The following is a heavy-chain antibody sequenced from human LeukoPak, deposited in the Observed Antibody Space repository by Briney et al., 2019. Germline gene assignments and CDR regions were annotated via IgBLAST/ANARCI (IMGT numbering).Heavy chain of an antibody. CDR2: IYYSGST. J-gene: IGHJ6*02. CDR1: GGSISSSSYY. D-gene: IGHD2-21*01. V-gene: IGHV4-39*07. Sequence: SETLSLTCTVSGGSISSSSYYWGWIRQPPGKGLEWIGSIYYSGSTYYNPSLKSRVTISVDTSKNQFSLKLSSVAAADTAVYYCARDPRDIVVVSGMDVWGQGTTVTVSS. CDR3: ARDPRDIVVVSGMDV.